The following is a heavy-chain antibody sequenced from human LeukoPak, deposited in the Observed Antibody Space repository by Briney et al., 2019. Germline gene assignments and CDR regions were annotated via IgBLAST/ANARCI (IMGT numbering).Heavy chain of an antibody. CDR2: ISGSGGNT. CDR3: AKEKVLATVGTVGFDP. J-gene: IGHJ5*02. CDR1: GFTFRSYS. Sequence: GGSLRLSCAASGFTFRSYSMNWVRQAPGKGLEWVSAISGSGGNTYYADSVKGRLTISRDNSKNTLYLQINSLRAEDTAVYYCAKEKVLATVGTVGFDPWGQGTLVTVSS. D-gene: IGHD6-13*01. V-gene: IGHV3-23*01.